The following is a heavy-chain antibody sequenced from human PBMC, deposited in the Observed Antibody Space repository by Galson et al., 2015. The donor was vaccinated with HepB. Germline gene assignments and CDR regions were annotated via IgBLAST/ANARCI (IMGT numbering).Heavy chain of an antibody. J-gene: IGHJ6*02. CDR3: AREGYSSSWYSIYYYYGMDV. Sequence: SLRLSCAASGFTFSSYAMHWVRRAPGKGLEWVAVISYDGSNKYYADSVKGRFTISRDNSKNTLYLQMNSLRAEDTAVYYCAREGYSSSWYSIYYYYGMDVWGQGTTVTVSS. CDR1: GFTFSSYA. CDR2: ISYDGSNK. V-gene: IGHV3-30-3*01. D-gene: IGHD6-13*01.